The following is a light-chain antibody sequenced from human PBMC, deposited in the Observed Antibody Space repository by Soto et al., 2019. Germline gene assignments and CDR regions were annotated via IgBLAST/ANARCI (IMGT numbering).Light chain of an antibody. CDR2: VAS. CDR3: QQYGGSPRT. Sequence: EIVLTQSPGTLSLSPGERATLSCRASQSVSSTYLAWYQQKPGQAPRLLIYVASRRTTGIPDRFSGSGSGTDFTLTISRLEPEDFAVYYCQQYGGSPRTFGQGTKVEIK. J-gene: IGKJ1*01. CDR1: QSVSSTY. V-gene: IGKV3-20*01.